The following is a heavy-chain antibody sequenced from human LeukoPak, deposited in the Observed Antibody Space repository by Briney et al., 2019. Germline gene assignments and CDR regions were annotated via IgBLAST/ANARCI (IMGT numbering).Heavy chain of an antibody. Sequence: GGSLRLSCAASGFTVSSNYMNWVRQAPGKGLEWVSSISSSSSYIYYADSVKGRFTISRDNAKNSLYLQMNSLRAEDTAVYYCASLPPELSDYWGQGTLVTVSS. CDR2: ISSSSSYI. D-gene: IGHD1-14*01. V-gene: IGHV3-21*01. CDR3: ASLPPELSDY. J-gene: IGHJ4*02. CDR1: GFTVSSNY.